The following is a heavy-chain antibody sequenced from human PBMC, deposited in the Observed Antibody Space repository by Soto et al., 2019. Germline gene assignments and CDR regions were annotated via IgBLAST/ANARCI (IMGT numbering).Heavy chain of an antibody. V-gene: IGHV1-2*04. CDR2: INPNSGGT. J-gene: IGHJ3*02. CDR3: ARYGLPWSEMATDRAFEI. CDR1: GYTFTGYY. D-gene: IGHD5-12*01. Sequence: ASVKVSCKASGYTFTGYYMHWVRQAPGQGLEWMGWINPNSGGTNYAQKFQGWVTMTRDTSISTAYMELSRLRSDDTAVYYCARYGLPWSEMATDRAFEIWGQGTMVTVSS.